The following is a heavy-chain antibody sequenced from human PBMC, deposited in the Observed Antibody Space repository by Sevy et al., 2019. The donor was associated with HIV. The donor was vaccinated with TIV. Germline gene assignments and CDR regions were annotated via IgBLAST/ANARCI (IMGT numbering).Heavy chain of an antibody. CDR3: ATTLTTYPYFFQF. D-gene: IGHD4-17*01. CDR1: GYIFAHYW. J-gene: IGHJ4*02. Sequence: GESLKISCTASGYIFAHYWIGWVRHMPGKGLEWVGMVYPGDSDTRYSPSFEGHVAISADKSTNTAYLQTSVLKASDTAIYYCATTLTTYPYFFQFWGQGTRVTVSS. CDR2: VYPGDSDT. V-gene: IGHV5-51*01.